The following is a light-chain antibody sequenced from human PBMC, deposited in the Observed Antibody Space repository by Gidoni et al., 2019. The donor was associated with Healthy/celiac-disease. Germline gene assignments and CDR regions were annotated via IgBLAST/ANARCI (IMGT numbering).Light chain of an antibody. V-gene: IGLV2-14*01. J-gene: IGLJ2*01. CDR3: SSYTSSSTLV. CDR2: DVS. Sequence: SAPTHPASVSGSPGQSITISCTGTSSYVGGYNYVSWYQQHPGKAPKLMIYDVSNRPSGVSNRFSGSKSGNTASLTISGLQAEDEADYYCSSYTSSSTLVFGGGTKLTVL. CDR1: SSYVGGYNY.